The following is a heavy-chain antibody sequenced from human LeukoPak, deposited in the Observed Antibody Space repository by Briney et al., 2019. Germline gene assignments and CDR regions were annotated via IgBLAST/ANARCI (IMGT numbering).Heavy chain of an antibody. Sequence: ASVKVSCKASGITVTDYFIHWVRQAPGQGLEWMGWINPHNGGTNYAQKFRGRVTMTRDTSINAVYMELTRLTSDDTAIYYCAGHSSSSDGWFDPWGQGTLVTVSS. D-gene: IGHD6-6*01. J-gene: IGHJ5*02. V-gene: IGHV1-2*02. CDR3: AGHSSSSDGWFDP. CDR1: GITVTDYF. CDR2: INPHNGGT.